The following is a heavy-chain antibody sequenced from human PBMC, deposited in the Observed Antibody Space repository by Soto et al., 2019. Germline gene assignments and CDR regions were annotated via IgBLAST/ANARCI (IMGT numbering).Heavy chain of an antibody. Sequence: QVQLQESGPGLVKPSQTLSLTCTVSGGSISSGGYYWSWIRQHPGKGLEWIGYIYYSGSTYYNPSRKSRVTISVDTSKNQFSLKLSSVTAADTAVYYCARDREGDLSGYYYSIFDYWGQGTLVTVSS. D-gene: IGHD3-22*01. J-gene: IGHJ4*02. CDR1: GGSISSGGYY. CDR2: IYYSGST. CDR3: ARDREGDLSGYYYSIFDY. V-gene: IGHV4-31*03.